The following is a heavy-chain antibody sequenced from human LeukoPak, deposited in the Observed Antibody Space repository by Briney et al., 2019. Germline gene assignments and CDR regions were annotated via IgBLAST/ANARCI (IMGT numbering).Heavy chain of an antibody. CDR3: AREGRPNAFDI. CDR2: INQEGSVK. J-gene: IGHJ3*02. CDR1: GFTFSTLW. Sequence: PGGSLRLSCAVSGFTFSTLWMSWVRQAPGKGLEWVANINQEGSVKNSVDSVKGRFTISRDNAKNSLYLQMNSLRAEDTAVYYCAREGRPNAFDIWGQGTMVTVSS. V-gene: IGHV3-7*01.